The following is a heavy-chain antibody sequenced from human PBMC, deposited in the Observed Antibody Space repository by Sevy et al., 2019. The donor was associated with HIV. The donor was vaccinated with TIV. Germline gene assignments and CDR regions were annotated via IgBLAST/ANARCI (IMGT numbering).Heavy chain of an antibody. J-gene: IGHJ5*02. CDR3: ATTVSCGGDCYFFDP. CDR2: IITIPGTA. Sequence: ASVKVSCKASGDIFRNFVITWVRQAPGQGLEWMGGIITIPGTANNAQKYNGRVTITADEATSTVYMELRSLRSEDTAVYYCATTVSCGGDCYFFDPWGQRTLVTVSS. CDR1: GDIFRNFV. V-gene: IGHV1-69*13. D-gene: IGHD2-21*02.